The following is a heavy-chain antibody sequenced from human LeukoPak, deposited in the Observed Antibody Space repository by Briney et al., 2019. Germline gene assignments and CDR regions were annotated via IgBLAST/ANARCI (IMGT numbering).Heavy chain of an antibody. D-gene: IGHD1-26*01. CDR2: ISYDGSNK. Sequence: GGSLRLSCAASGFTFSSYGMHWVRQAPGKGRECVAVISYDGSNKYYADSVKRRFTNSRDNSKNTLYLQMNSLRAEDTAVYYCAKDLEWELMGPFFDYWGQGTLVTVSS. CDR3: AKDLEWELMGPFFDY. J-gene: IGHJ4*02. V-gene: IGHV3-30*18. CDR1: GFTFSSYG.